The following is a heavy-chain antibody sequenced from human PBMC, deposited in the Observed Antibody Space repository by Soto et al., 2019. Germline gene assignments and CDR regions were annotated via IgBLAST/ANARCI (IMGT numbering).Heavy chain of an antibody. V-gene: IGHV1-69*06. CDR3: AREPQDGSGSYFDS. CDR1: GGTLSTYA. J-gene: IGHJ4*02. CDR2: IIPIFGTA. D-gene: IGHD3-10*01. Sequence: QVQLVQSGAEVKKPGSSVKVSCTASGGTLSTYAISWVRQAPGQGLEWMGGIIPIFGTANYAQMFQGRVTITADKSTSTAYMELSSLTSADTAVYYCAREPQDGSGSYFDSWGQGTLVTVSS.